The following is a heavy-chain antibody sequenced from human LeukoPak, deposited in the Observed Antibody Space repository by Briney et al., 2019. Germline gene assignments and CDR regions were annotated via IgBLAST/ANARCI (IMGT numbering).Heavy chain of an antibody. V-gene: IGHV1-69*05. CDR3: ARDAGPFVVVPAGRWFDP. J-gene: IGHJ5*02. CDR2: IIPIFGTA. CDR1: GGTFSSYA. D-gene: IGHD2-2*01. Sequence: GASVKVSCKASGGTFSSYAISWVRQAPGQGLEWMGGIIPIFGTAYYAQKFQGRVTITTDESTSTAYMELSSLRSEDTAVYYCARDAGPFVVVPAGRWFDPWGQGTLVTVSS.